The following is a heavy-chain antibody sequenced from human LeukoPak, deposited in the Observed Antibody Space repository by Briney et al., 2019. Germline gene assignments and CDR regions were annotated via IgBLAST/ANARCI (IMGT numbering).Heavy chain of an antibody. CDR2: VNPNSGGT. CDR1: GYTFTGYY. J-gene: IGHJ3*02. D-gene: IGHD7-27*01. Sequence: ASVKVSCKASGYTFTGYYMHWVRQAPGQGLEWMGWVNPNSGGTNYAQKFQGWVTMTRDTSISTAYMELSRLRSDDTAVYYCARASYWGILANAFDIWGQGTMVTVSS. V-gene: IGHV1-2*04. CDR3: ARASYWGILANAFDI.